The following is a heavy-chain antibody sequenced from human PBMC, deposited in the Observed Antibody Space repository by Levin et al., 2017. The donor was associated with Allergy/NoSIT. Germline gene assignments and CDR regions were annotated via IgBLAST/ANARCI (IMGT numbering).Heavy chain of an antibody. CDR2: IIPIFGTA. Sequence: SVKVSCKASGGTFSSYAISWVRQAPGQGLEWMGGIIPIFGTANYAQKFQGRVTITADESTSTAYMELSSLRSEDTAVYYCARDPHVAAADFQHWGQGTLVTVSS. J-gene: IGHJ1*01. D-gene: IGHD6-13*01. V-gene: IGHV1-69*13. CDR1: GGTFSSYA. CDR3: ARDPHVAAADFQH.